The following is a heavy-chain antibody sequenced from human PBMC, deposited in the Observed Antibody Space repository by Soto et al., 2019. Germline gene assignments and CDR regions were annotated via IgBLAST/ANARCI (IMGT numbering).Heavy chain of an antibody. CDR1: GYTFTTYG. D-gene: IGHD6-13*01. CDR3: VRVAAAVCVFDF. CDR2: ISAYNGNT. J-gene: IGHJ4*02. Sequence: QVQLMQSGAEVKKPGASVRVSCKASGYTFTTYGITWVRQAPGQGLEWMGWISAYNGNTNYAQKFQERVTMTTDTSTNTANMELRSLRSDDTAVYYCVRVAAAVCVFDFWGQGALVTVSS. V-gene: IGHV1-18*01.